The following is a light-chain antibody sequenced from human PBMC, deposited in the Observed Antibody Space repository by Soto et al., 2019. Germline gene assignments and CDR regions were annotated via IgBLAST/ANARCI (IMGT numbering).Light chain of an antibody. CDR3: QHNS. J-gene: IGKJ2*01. CDR1: QIISTDS. Sequence: EIVLTQSPGTLSLSPGERATLSCRASQIISTDSLAWYQHKPGQAPRLLIYATSSRATGIPDRFSGSGSGTDVTLTISRLEPEDFAVYYCQHNSFGQGTRLEIK. V-gene: IGKV3-20*01. CDR2: ATS.